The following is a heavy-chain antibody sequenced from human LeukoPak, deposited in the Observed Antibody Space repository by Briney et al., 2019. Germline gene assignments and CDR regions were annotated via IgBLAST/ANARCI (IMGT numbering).Heavy chain of an antibody. V-gene: IGHV3-23*01. D-gene: IGHD6-13*01. CDR3: AKVTAPVIAAAGITFDY. CDR1: GFTFSSYA. J-gene: IGHJ4*02. CDR2: ISGSGGST. Sequence: SGGSLRLSCAASGFTFSSYAMSWVRQAPGKGLEWVSAISGSGGSTYYADSVKGRFTISRDNSKNTLYLQMNSLRAEDTAVYYCAKVTAPVIAAAGITFDYWGQGTLSPSPQ.